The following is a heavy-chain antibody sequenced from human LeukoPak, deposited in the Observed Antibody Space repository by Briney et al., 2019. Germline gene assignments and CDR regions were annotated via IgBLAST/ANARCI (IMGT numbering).Heavy chain of an antibody. CDR3: ARVIVDTALVDY. CDR1: GGTISGYY. Sequence: SETLSLTCTVSGGTISGYYWSWIRQHPGKGLEWIGYIYYSGSTYYNPSLKSRVTISVDTSKNQFSLKLSSVTAADTAVYYCARVIVDTALVDYWGQGTLVTVSS. V-gene: IGHV4-31*03. CDR2: IYYSGST. D-gene: IGHD5-18*01. J-gene: IGHJ4*02.